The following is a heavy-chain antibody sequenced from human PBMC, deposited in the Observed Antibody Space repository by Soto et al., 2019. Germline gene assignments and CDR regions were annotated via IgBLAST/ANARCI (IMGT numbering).Heavy chain of an antibody. Sequence: PGGSLRLSCAASGFTFSSYAMSWVRQAPGKGLEWVSAISGSGGSTYYADSVKGRFTISRDNSKNTLYLQMNSLRAEDTAVYYCAKVGRLVGYSYGPLSDAFDIWGQGTMVTVSS. CDR1: GFTFSSYA. CDR2: ISGSGGST. D-gene: IGHD5-18*01. V-gene: IGHV3-23*01. J-gene: IGHJ3*02. CDR3: AKVGRLVGYSYGPLSDAFDI.